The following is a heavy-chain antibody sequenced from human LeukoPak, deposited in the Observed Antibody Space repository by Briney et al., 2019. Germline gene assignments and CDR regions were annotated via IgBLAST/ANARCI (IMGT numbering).Heavy chain of an antibody. D-gene: IGHD5-18*01. Sequence: GGSLRLSCAASGFTFSSYAMSWVRQAPGKGLEWVSAISGSGGSTYYADSVKGRFTISRDNSKNTLYLQMNSLRAEDTAVYYCARDGPRLYTALYGMDVWGQGTTVTVSS. V-gene: IGHV3-23*01. CDR2: ISGSGGST. J-gene: IGHJ6*02. CDR1: GFTFSSYA. CDR3: ARDGPRLYTALYGMDV.